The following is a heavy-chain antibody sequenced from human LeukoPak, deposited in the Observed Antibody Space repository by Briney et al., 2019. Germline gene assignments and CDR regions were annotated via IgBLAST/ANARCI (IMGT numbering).Heavy chain of an antibody. V-gene: IGHV6-1*01. CDR3: ARVGTSSSLKAHAFYI. CDR1: GDRVSSNSAA. CDR2: TYYRSKWYN. Sequence: SQTLSLTYAISGDRVSSNSAAWHWITQSPSRGLEWLGRTYYRSKWYNDYAVSVKSRITINPETSKNQFSLQLNSVTPEDTAVYYCARVGTSSSLKAHAFYIWGQGRMVTVSS. D-gene: IGHD6-13*01. J-gene: IGHJ3*02.